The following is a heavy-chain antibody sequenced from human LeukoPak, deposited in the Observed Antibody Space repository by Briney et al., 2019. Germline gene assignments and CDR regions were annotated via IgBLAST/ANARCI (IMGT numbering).Heavy chain of an antibody. V-gene: IGHV3-21*01. Sequence: GGSLRLSCAASGFTFSSYSMNWVRQAPGKGLEWVSSISSSSSYIYYADSVKGRFTISRDNAKNSPYLQMNSLRAEDTAVYYCARESVTTVVTYAFDIWGQGTMVTVSS. CDR3: ARESVTTVVTYAFDI. CDR1: GFTFSSYS. D-gene: IGHD4-23*01. CDR2: ISSSSSYI. J-gene: IGHJ3*02.